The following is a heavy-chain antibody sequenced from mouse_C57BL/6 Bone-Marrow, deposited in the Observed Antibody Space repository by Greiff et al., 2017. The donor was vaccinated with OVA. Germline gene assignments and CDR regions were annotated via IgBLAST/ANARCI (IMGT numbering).Heavy chain of an antibody. Sequence: VQLQESGPELVKPGASVKLSCKASGYTFTSYDINWVKQRPGQGLEWIGWIYPRDGSTKYNEKFKGKATLTVDTSSSTAYMELHSLTSEDSAVYFCARPQVPYAMDYWGQGTSVTVSS. CDR2: IYPRDGST. V-gene: IGHV1-85*01. CDR3: ARPQVPYAMDY. J-gene: IGHJ4*01. D-gene: IGHD6-1*01. CDR1: GYTFTSYD.